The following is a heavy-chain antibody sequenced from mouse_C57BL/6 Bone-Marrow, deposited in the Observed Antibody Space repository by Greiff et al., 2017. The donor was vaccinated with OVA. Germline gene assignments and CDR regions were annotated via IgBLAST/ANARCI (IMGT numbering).Heavy chain of an antibody. CDR1: GYTFTSYW. V-gene: IGHV1-64*01. Sequence: QVQLKESGAELVKPGASVKLSCKASGYTFTSYWMHWVKQRPGQGLEWIGMIHPNSGSTNYNEKFTSKATLTVDKSSSTAYMQLSSLTAEDSAVYYCANYSNYEGAMDYWGQGTSVTVSS. CDR2: IHPNSGST. J-gene: IGHJ4*01. D-gene: IGHD2-5*01. CDR3: ANYSNYEGAMDY.